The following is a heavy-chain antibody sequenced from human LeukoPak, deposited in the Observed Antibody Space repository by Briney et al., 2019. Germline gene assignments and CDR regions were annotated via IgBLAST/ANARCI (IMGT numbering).Heavy chain of an antibody. CDR1: GFTFSSSG. J-gene: IGHJ6*03. Sequence: HPGGSLRLSCAASGFTFSSSGMHWVRQAPGKGLEWVANIRQDESERYSADSVKGRFTISRDNAKKSAYLYMSSLRAEDTALYYCARLSAYYYGSYFYYYMDVWGKGTTVTVSS. CDR2: IRQDESER. V-gene: IGHV3-7*01. CDR3: ARLSAYYYGSYFYYYMDV. D-gene: IGHD3-10*01.